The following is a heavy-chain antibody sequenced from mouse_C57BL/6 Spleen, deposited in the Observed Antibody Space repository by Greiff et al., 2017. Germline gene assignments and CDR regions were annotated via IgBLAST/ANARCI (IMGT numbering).Heavy chain of an antibody. Sequence: EVQLQQSGAELVRPGSSVKLSCKTSGYTFTSYGIHWVKQRPVQGLEWIGNIYIGNGYTEYNDKFKGKATLTSDTSSSTAYMQLSSLTSEDSAIYFCARGGSSYVGLAYWGQGTLVTVSA. V-gene: IGHV1-58*01. CDR3: ARGGSSYVGLAY. J-gene: IGHJ3*01. CDR2: IYIGNGYT. CDR1: GYTFTSYG. D-gene: IGHD1-1*01.